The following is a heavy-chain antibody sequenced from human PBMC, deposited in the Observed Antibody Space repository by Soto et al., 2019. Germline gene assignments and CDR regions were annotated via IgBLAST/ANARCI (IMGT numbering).Heavy chain of an antibody. CDR1: GGSFSGYY. CDR2: INHSGST. CDR3: ARGRIAAAGNSYYYYGMDV. J-gene: IGHJ6*02. Sequence: SETLSLTCAVYGGSFSGYYWSWILQPPWKGLEWIGEINHSGSTNYNPSLKSRVTISVDTSKNQFSLKLSSVTAADTAVYYCARGRIAAAGNSYYYYGMDVWGQGTTVTVSS. V-gene: IGHV4-34*01. D-gene: IGHD6-13*01.